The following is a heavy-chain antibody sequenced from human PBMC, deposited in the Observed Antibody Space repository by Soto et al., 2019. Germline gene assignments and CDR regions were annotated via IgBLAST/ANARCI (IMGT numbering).Heavy chain of an antibody. CDR3: ARSGRYLAWFPWFDP. CDR2: MNPNNGET. Sequence: GSSVKVSCKASGYTFASYNINWVRQVPGQGLEWMGWMNPNNGETGFAQKFLGRVTMTRNTSIRTVSLELNSLRSEDTAVYYCARSGRYLAWFPWFDPWGQGTLVSVSA. D-gene: IGHD3-3*01. V-gene: IGHV1-8*01. CDR1: GYTFASYN. J-gene: IGHJ5*02.